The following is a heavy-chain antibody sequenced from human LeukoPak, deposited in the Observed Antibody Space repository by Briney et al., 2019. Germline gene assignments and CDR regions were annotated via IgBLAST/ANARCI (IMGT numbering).Heavy chain of an antibody. J-gene: IGHJ3*02. CDR1: GYPISSGYY. CDR3: AKSPRLYSFQVSDAFDI. Sequence: SETLSLTCTVSGYPISSGYYWGWIRQPPGQRLEWIGSIYRSGSTYYNPSLKSRVTISVDTSKNQFSLRLSSVTAADTAVYYCAKSPRLYSFQVSDAFDIWGHGTLVTVSS. V-gene: IGHV4-38-2*02. CDR2: IYRSGST. D-gene: IGHD5-18*01.